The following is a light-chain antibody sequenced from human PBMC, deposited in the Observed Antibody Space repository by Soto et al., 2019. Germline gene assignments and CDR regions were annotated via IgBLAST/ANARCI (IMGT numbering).Light chain of an antibody. Sequence: QSVLTQPPSVSAAPGQKVTISCSGSSSNIGNNYVSWYQQLPGTAPKLLIYENSKRPSGIPDRFSGSKSGTSATLGITGLQTGDEADYYCGTWDSSLSAGVFGGGTK. CDR2: ENS. CDR3: GTWDSSLSAGV. V-gene: IGLV1-51*02. J-gene: IGLJ2*01. CDR1: SSNIGNNY.